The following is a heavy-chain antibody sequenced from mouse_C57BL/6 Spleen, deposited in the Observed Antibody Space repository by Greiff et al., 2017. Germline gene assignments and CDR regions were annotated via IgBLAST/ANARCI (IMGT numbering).Heavy chain of an antibody. CDR3: ARGRGYDGYYFDY. D-gene: IGHD2-2*01. Sequence: EVQRVESGPGLVKPSQSLSLTCSVTGYSITSGYYWNWIRQFPGNKLEWMGYISYDGSNNYNPSLKNRISITRDTSKNQFFLKLNSVTTEDTATYYCARGRGYDGYYFDYWGQGTTLTVSS. V-gene: IGHV3-6*01. J-gene: IGHJ2*01. CDR2: ISYDGSN. CDR1: GYSITSGYY.